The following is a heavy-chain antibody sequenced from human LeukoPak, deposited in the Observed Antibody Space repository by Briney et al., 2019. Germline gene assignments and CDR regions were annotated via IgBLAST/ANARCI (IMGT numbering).Heavy chain of an antibody. CDR3: ARDQGRIVGATDWFDP. V-gene: IGHV1-69*13. D-gene: IGHD1-26*01. J-gene: IGHJ5*02. Sequence: GASVKVSCNASGGTFSSYAISWVRQAPGQGLEWMGGIIPIFGTANYAQKFQGRVTITADESTSTAYMELSSLRSEDTAVYYCARDQGRIVGATDWFDPWGQGTLVTVSS. CDR1: GGTFSSYA. CDR2: IIPIFGTA.